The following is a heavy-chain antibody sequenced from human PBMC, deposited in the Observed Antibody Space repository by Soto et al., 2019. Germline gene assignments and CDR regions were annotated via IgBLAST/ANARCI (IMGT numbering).Heavy chain of an antibody. Sequence: GGSLRLSCAASGFTFSSYAMSWVRQAPGKGLEWVSAISGSGGSTYYADSVKGRFTISRDNSKNTLYLQMNSLRAEDTAVYYCANSPGYGDYAWNYYSGMDVWGQGTTVTVSS. D-gene: IGHD4-17*01. CDR2: ISGSGGST. CDR3: ANSPGYGDYAWNYYSGMDV. J-gene: IGHJ6*02. V-gene: IGHV3-23*01. CDR1: GFTFSSYA.